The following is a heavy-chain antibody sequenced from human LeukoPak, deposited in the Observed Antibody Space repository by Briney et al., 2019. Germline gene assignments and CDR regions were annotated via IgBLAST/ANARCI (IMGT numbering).Heavy chain of an antibody. D-gene: IGHD1-20*01. Sequence: TLSLTCTVSGGSISSGGHYWSWIRQPAGKGLEYLGRISSTGSTNYNPSLRSRVTISADTSKNHFSLKLSSVTAADTAVYYCARDQGLLTGWYFDLWGRGTLVTVSS. CDR1: GGSISSGGHY. V-gene: IGHV4-61*02. CDR2: ISSTGST. J-gene: IGHJ2*01. CDR3: ARDQGLLTGWYFDL.